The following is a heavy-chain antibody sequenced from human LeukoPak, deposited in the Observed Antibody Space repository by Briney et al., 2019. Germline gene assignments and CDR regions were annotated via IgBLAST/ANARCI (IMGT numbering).Heavy chain of an antibody. CDR2: IYYSGST. CDR1: GDSISSSSYY. CDR3: AREVRGYSYGYSDY. D-gene: IGHD5-18*01. J-gene: IGHJ4*02. V-gene: IGHV4-39*02. Sequence: SETLSLTCTVSGDSISSSSYYWGWIRQPPGKGLECIGSIYYSGSTYYNPSPKSRVTISADTSKNQFSLKLSSVTAADTAVYYCAREVRGYSYGYSDYWGQGTLVTVSS.